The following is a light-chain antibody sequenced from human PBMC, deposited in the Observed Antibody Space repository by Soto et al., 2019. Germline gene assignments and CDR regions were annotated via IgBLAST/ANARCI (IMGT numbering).Light chain of an antibody. CDR3: QVRTNWSIA. Sequence: VLTQSPATLSLSPGERATLSCRASENVRTFVDWYQQKPGQAPRLLIYGASNRATDIPARFSGSGSGTDFTLTISNLEPEDFAVYYCQVRTNWSIAFGRGTRLETK. J-gene: IGKJ5*01. V-gene: IGKV3-11*01. CDR1: ENVRTF. CDR2: GAS.